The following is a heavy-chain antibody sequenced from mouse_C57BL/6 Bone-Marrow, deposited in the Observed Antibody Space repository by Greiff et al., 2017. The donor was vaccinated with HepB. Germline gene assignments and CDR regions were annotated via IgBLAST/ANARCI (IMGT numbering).Heavy chain of an antibody. Sequence: QVQLQQPGAELVKPGASVKMSCTASGYTFTSYWITWVKQRPGQGLEWIGDIYPGSGSTNYNEKFKSKATLTVDTSSSTAYMQLSSLTSEDSAVYYCARSRDSSGYGDYWGQGTTLTVSS. CDR1: GYTFTSYW. V-gene: IGHV1-55*01. CDR3: ARSRDSSGYGDY. CDR2: IYPGSGST. D-gene: IGHD3-2*02. J-gene: IGHJ2*01.